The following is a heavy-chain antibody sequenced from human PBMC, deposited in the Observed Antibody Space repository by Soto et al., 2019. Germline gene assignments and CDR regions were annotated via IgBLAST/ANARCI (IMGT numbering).Heavy chain of an antibody. D-gene: IGHD1-7*01. CDR3: ARGPHRNNWNYVNYYYYYTDV. CDR1: GYTFTSYD. V-gene: IGHV1-8*01. CDR2: MNPNSGNT. Sequence: ASVKVSCKASGYTFTSYDINWVRQATGQGLEWMGWMNPNSGNTGYAQKFQGRVTMTRNTSISTAYMELSSLRSEDTAVYYCARGPHRNNWNYVNYYYYYTDVWGKGTTVNASS. J-gene: IGHJ6*03.